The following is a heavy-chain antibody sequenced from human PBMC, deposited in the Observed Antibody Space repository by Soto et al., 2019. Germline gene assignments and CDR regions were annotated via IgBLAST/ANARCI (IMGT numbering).Heavy chain of an antibody. Sequence: ASGKVSCKVSGYTLTELFLHSVRQAPGKGLEWMGGFDPEDGETIYAQKFQGRVTMTEDTSTDTAYMELSSLRSEDTAVYYCATLGYCSGGSCYLWPFFDDWGQGTLVTVSS. J-gene: IGHJ4*02. CDR3: ATLGYCSGGSCYLWPFFDD. CDR1: GYTLTELF. CDR2: FDPEDGET. V-gene: IGHV1-24*01. D-gene: IGHD2-15*01.